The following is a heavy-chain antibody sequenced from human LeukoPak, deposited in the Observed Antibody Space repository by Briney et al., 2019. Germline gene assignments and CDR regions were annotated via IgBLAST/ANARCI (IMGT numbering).Heavy chain of an antibody. D-gene: IGHD2-15*01. J-gene: IGHJ4*02. CDR3: ARGGYCSGGSCYLDY. CDR1: GGTFSSYA. V-gene: IGHV1-69*05. CDR2: IIPIFGTA. Sequence: GASVKVSCKASGGTFSSYAISWVRQAPGQGLEWMGGIIPIFGTANYAQKFQGRVTITTDESTSTAYMELSSLRSEDTAVYYCARGGYCSGGSCYLDYWGQGTLVTVSS.